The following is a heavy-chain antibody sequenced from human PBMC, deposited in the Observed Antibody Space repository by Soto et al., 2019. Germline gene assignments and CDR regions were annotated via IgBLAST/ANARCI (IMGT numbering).Heavy chain of an antibody. J-gene: IGHJ4*02. CDR3: ARENAAVTYDY. D-gene: IGHD6-13*01. V-gene: IGHV4-31*03. CDR1: GGSISSGVYY. CDR2: IYYSGST. Sequence: PSETLSLTCTVSGGSISSGVYYWSLIRQHPGKGLEWIGYIYYSGSTYYNPSLKSRVTISVDTSKNQFSLKLSSVTAADTAVYYCARENAAVTYDYWGQGTLVTVSS.